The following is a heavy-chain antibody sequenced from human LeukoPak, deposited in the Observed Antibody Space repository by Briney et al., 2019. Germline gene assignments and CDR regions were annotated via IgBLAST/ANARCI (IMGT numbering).Heavy chain of an antibody. J-gene: IGHJ4*02. CDR1: GFTFSSYA. Sequence: GGSLRLSCAASGFTFSSYAMSWVRQAPGKGLEWVSAISGSGGSTYYADSVKGRFTISRDNSKNTLYLQMNSLRAEDTAVYYCARGPPGYSYGSYYFDYWGQGTLVTVSS. CDR3: ARGPPGYSYGSYYFDY. V-gene: IGHV3-23*01. D-gene: IGHD5-18*01. CDR2: ISGSGGST.